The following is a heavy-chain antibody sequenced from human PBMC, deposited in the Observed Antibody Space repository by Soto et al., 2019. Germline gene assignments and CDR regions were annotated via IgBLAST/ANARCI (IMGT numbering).Heavy chain of an antibody. V-gene: IGHV4-31*03. CDR1: GGSISSGGYY. CDR2: IYYSGST. D-gene: IGHD6-6*01. Sequence: SETLSLTCTVSGGSISSGGYYWSWIRQHPGKGLEWIGYIYYSGSTYYNPSLKSRVTISVDTSNNQFSLKLSSVTAADTAVYYCARAGHSRSTEGANWFDPWGQGTLVTVSS. J-gene: IGHJ5*02. CDR3: ARAGHSRSTEGANWFDP.